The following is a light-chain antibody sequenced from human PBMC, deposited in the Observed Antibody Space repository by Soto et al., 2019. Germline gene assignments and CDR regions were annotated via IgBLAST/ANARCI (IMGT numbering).Light chain of an antibody. V-gene: IGKV1-9*01. CDR1: QDISSY. CDR3: QHLNSSPP. J-gene: IGKJ4*01. CDR2: AAS. Sequence: IPLTQSPSSLSASVGDRVTITCRASQDISSYLAWYQQKPGKAPKLLIYAASTLQSGVPSRFSGSGSGTDFTLTISSLQPEDFATYYCQHLNSSPPFGGGTKVEIK.